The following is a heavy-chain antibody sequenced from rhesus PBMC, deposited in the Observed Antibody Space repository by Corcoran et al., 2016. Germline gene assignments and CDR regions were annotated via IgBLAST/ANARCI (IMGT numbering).Heavy chain of an antibody. Sequence: EVQLVESGGGLVQPGGSLRLSCAASGFTFSNYYMHCVRQAQGKGLEWVGLIRNKTNSYTTEYAAAGKGRFTISRDDSKNTLYLQMSSLKTEDTALYYCTKHSRGLDSWGQGIVVTVSS. V-gene: IGHV3-20*01. J-gene: IGHJ6*01. CDR2: IRNKTNSYTT. CDR1: GFTFSNYY. CDR3: TKHSRGLDS.